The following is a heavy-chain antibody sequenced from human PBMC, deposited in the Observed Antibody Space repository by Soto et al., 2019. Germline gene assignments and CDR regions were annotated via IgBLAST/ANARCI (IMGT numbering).Heavy chain of an antibody. J-gene: IGHJ3*02. CDR3: ARDGIVVVVAAPRGAFDI. CDR1: GFTFSSYA. CDR2: ISYDGSNK. D-gene: IGHD2-15*01. Sequence: QVQLVESGGGVVQPGRSLRLSCAASGFTFSSYAMHWVRQAPGKGLEWVAVISYDGSNKDYADSVKGRFTISRDNSKNTLYLQMNSLGAEDTAVYYCARDGIVVVVAAPRGAFDIWGQGTMVTVSS. V-gene: IGHV3-30-3*01.